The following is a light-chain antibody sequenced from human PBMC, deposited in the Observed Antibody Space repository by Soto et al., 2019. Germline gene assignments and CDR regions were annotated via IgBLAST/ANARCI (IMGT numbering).Light chain of an antibody. V-gene: IGKV2-28*01. Sequence: DIVRTKSPISLPVTHGDPASIYSRHSQSLLNITGYSYLDWYLQNPGQSRQRLFLLGSNRASGVPVRFIGSGSGTDFTLKISRVEAEDVGVYYCMQALQAWTFGQGTKVDIK. CDR2: LGS. J-gene: IGKJ1*01. CDR1: QSLLNITGYSY. CDR3: MQALQAWT.